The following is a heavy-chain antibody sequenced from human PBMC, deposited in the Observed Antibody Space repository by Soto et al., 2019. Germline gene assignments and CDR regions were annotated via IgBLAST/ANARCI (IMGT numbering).Heavy chain of an antibody. CDR2: VFYKGIK. J-gene: IGHJ5*02. Sequence: VQLQESGPRQVGPSGTLSLICNVYGYSFKRNVWWSGVRQRPGKGLGWIGEVFYKGIKYYNPSFASRVTMSVDKPRNQSSHLMTSLTASDTAKYYCARDAAEPGESVRIDQWGQGIMVAVSS. CDR1: GYSFKRNVW. V-gene: IGHV4-4*02. CDR3: ARDAAEPGESVRIDQ. D-gene: IGHD2-15*01.